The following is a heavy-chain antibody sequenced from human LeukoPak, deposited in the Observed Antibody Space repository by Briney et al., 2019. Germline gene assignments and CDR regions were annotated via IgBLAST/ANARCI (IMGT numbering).Heavy chain of an antibody. J-gene: IGHJ4*02. CDR3: ARDLRWELQGYDY. CDR1: GYTFTGYY. CDR2: INPNSGGT. D-gene: IGHD1-26*01. V-gene: IGHV1-2*02. Sequence: ASVTVSCKASGYTFTGYYMHWVRQAPGQGLEWMGWINPNSGGTNYAQKFQGRVTMTRDTSISTAYMELSRLRADDTAVYYCARDLRWELQGYDYWGQGTLVTVSS.